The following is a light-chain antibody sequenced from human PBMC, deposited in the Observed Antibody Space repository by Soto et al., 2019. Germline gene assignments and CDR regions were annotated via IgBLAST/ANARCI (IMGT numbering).Light chain of an antibody. V-gene: IGLV1-40*01. CDR1: SSNIGAGYD. J-gene: IGLJ2*01. CDR3: QSYDTSLSGYVV. CDR2: HNS. Sequence: QAVVTQPPSVSGAPGQRVTISCTGSSSNIGAGYDVHWYQQLPGTATKLLIYHNSNPPSGVPDRFSGSKSGTSASLAITGLQAEDEADYYCQSYDTSLSGYVVFGGGTKLTVL.